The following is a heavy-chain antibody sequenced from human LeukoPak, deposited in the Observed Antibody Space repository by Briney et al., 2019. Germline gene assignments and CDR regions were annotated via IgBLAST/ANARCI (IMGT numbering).Heavy chain of an antibody. Sequence: GRSLRLSCAASGFTFSSYAMHWVRQAPGKGLEWVTVIPYDGSTTYYADSVKGRFTISRDNSTNTVYLQMNSLRAEDTAVYYCAKAVAGSYYFDYWGQGTLVTVSS. CDR2: IPYDGSTT. D-gene: IGHD6-19*01. CDR3: AKAVAGSYYFDY. CDR1: GFTFSSYA. J-gene: IGHJ4*02. V-gene: IGHV3-30*04.